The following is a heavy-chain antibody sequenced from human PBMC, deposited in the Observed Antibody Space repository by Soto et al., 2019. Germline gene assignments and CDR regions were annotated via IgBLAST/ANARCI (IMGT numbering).Heavy chain of an antibody. J-gene: IGHJ4*02. CDR3: ARGGYYDSSGGYYFDY. CDR2: IIPIFGTA. Sequence: ASVKVSCKASGGTFSSYAISWVRQAPGQGLEWMGGIIPIFGTANYAQKFQGRVTITADESTSTAYMELSSLRSEDTAVYYCARGGYYDSSGGYYFDYWGQGTLVTVSS. CDR1: GGTFSSYA. D-gene: IGHD3-22*01. V-gene: IGHV1-69*13.